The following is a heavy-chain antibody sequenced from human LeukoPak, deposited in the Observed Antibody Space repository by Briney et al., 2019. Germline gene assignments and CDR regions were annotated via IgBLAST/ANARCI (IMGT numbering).Heavy chain of an antibody. V-gene: IGHV3-9*01. D-gene: IGHD3-9*01. CDR1: GFSLEDYA. Sequence: GGSLRLSCVGSGFSLEDYAMHWVRQVPGKGLEWVSSISRDSGSQAYTDSVKGRFTISRDNDKNSLYLQMNSLRLEDTAFYYCIKDMGFDLLKDAFHVWGQGTLVTVSS. J-gene: IGHJ3*01. CDR2: ISRDSGSQ. CDR3: IKDMGFDLLKDAFHV.